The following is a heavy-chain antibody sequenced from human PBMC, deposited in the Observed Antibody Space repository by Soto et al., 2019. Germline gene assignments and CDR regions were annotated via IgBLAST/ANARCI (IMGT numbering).Heavy chain of an antibody. J-gene: IGHJ4*02. D-gene: IGHD3-22*01. Sequence: SVKVSCKASGYTFTSYGISWVRQAPGQGLEWMGWISAYNGNTNYAQKLQGRVTMTTDTSTSTAYMELRSLRSDDTAVYYCAGSLYYYDSSGYLDYWGQGTLVTVSS. CDR2: ISAYNGNT. V-gene: IGHV1-18*04. CDR1: GYTFTSYG. CDR3: AGSLYYYDSSGYLDY.